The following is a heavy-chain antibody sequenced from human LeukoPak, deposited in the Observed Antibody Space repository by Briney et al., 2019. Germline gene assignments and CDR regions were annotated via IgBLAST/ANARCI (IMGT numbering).Heavy chain of an antibody. CDR3: ARKTTVTQIDY. J-gene: IGHJ4*02. Sequence: SQTLSLACTVSGGSISSGGYYWSWLRQHPGKGLEWIGYIYSSGRTYYNPSLKSRVTISVDTSKNQFSLRLSSVTAADTAVYYCARKTTVTQIDYWGQGTLVTVSS. CDR2: IYSSGRT. D-gene: IGHD4-17*01. V-gene: IGHV4-31*03. CDR1: GGSISSGGYY.